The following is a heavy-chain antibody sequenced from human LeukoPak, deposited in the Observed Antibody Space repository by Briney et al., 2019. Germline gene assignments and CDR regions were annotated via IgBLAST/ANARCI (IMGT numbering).Heavy chain of an antibody. V-gene: IGHV1-2*02. CDR2: FNPNSGGT. D-gene: IGHD1-7*01. CDR1: GYTFTGYY. Sequence: ASVKVSCKASGYTFTGYYMHWVRQAPGQGLEWMGWFNPNSGGTNYAQKFQGRVTMTRDTSISTAYMELSRLRSDDTAVYYCARGSLVRYNWNYAAIDYWGQGTLVTVSS. CDR3: ARGSLVRYNWNYAAIDY. J-gene: IGHJ4*02.